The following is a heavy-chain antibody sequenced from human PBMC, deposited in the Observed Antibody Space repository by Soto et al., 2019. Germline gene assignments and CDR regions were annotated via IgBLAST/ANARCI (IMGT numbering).Heavy chain of an antibody. J-gene: IGHJ1*01. V-gene: IGHV4-4*02. D-gene: IGHD3-3*01. CDR1: GGSISSSNW. Sequence: QVQLQESGPGLVKPSGTLSLTCAVSGGSISSSNWWSWVRQPPGKGLELIGEIYHSGSTNYNPSLKSRVTISVDKSKNQFSPKLSSVTAADTAVYYCATGNYDFWSGLELQHWGQGTLVTVSS. CDR2: IYHSGST. CDR3: ATGNYDFWSGLELQH.